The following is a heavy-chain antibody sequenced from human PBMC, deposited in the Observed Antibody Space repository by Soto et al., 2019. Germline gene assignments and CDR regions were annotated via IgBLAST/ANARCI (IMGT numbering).Heavy chain of an antibody. Sequence: QVQLVESGGNMVQPGRSLRLSCAASGFTFGNNAMHWVRHAAGKGLEWVAQIWFDGNNKYYTDSVKGRFTISRDNLKNTVYLQMDSLRYDDTAVYYCARDGQQLAPYAMDVWGQGTTVIVSS. CDR1: GFTFGNNA. CDR2: IWFDGNNK. D-gene: IGHD6-13*01. J-gene: IGHJ6*02. CDR3: ARDGQQLAPYAMDV. V-gene: IGHV3-33*01.